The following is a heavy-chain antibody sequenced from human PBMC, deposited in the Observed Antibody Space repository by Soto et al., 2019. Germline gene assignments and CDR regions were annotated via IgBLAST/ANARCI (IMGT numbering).Heavy chain of an antibody. CDR2: IIPIFGTA. V-gene: IGHV1-69*13. CDR1: GGTFSSYA. D-gene: IGHD6-13*01. CDR3: ARHSSSWYDFDY. Sequence: AASVKVSCKASGGTFSSYAISWVRQAPGQGLEWMGGIIPIFGTANYAQKFQGRVTITADESTSTAYMELSSLRSEDTAVYYCARHSSSWYDFDYWGQGTLVTVSS. J-gene: IGHJ4*02.